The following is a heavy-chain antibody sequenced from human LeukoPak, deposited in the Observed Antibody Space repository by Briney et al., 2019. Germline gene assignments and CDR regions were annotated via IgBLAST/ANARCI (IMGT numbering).Heavy chain of an antibody. CDR1: GGSTSSDY. J-gene: IGHJ4*02. V-gene: IGHV4-4*07. CDR2: IYTSGST. D-gene: IGHD3-16*01. CDR3: ARDRPELLFFDY. Sequence: SETLSLTCTVSGGSTSSDYWSWIRQPAGKGLEWIGRIYTSGSTNYNPSLKSRVTMSVDTSKNQFSLKLSSVTAADTAVYYCARDRPELLFFDYWGQGTLVTVSS.